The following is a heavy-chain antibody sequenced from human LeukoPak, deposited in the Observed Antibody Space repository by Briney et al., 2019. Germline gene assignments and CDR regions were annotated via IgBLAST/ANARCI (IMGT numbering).Heavy chain of an antibody. CDR1: GFTFSSYA. J-gene: IGHJ4*02. V-gene: IGHV3-53*01. CDR3: ARIRIGGWYDFDY. Sequence: GGSLRLSCAASGFTFSSYAMSWVRQAPGKGLEWVSIIYSSGTTYYADSVKGRFTISRDNSKNTVYLQMNSLRAEDTALYYCARIRIGGWYDFDYWGQGTLVTVSS. CDR2: IYSSGTT. D-gene: IGHD6-19*01.